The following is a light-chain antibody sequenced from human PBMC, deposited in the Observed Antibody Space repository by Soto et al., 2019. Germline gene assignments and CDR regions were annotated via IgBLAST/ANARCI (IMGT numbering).Light chain of an antibody. V-gene: IGKV1-5*01. CDR2: DAS. CDR1: QSISSW. CDR3: QQYNSYAVC. J-gene: IGKJ4*01. Sequence: DIQMTQSPSTLSASVGDRVTITCRASQSISSWLAWYQQKPGKAPKLLIYDASSLESGVPSRFSGSGSGTEFTLTISSLQPDDFATYYGQQYNSYAVCFGGGTKVEIK.